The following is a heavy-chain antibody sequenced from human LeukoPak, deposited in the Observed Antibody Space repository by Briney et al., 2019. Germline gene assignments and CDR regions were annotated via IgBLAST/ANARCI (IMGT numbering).Heavy chain of an antibody. CDR3: ARDTSSIVVVPAATLGY. D-gene: IGHD2-2*01. CDR2: ISAYNGNT. Sequence: GASVKVSCKASGGTFSSYAISWVRQAPGQGLEWMGWISAYNGNTNYAQKLQGRVTMTTDTSTSTAYMELRSLRSDDTAVYYCARDTSSIVVVPAATLGYWGQGTLVTVSS. J-gene: IGHJ4*02. V-gene: IGHV1-18*01. CDR1: GGTFSSYA.